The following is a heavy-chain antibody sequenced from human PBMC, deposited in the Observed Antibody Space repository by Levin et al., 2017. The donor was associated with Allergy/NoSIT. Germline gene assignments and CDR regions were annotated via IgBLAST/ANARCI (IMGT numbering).Heavy chain of an antibody. J-gene: IGHJ4*02. CDR3: AREGSGSSTDY. V-gene: IGHV4-4*02. Sequence: SETLSLTCAVSGGSISASHWWGWFRQPPGKGLEWIGEILHAETTNYSPSLKSRLTISGDKSKNVLSLAVSSVTAADTAVYYWAREGSGSSTDYWGQGILVTVSS. CDR1: GGSISASHW. D-gene: IGHD3-10*01. CDR2: ILHAETT.